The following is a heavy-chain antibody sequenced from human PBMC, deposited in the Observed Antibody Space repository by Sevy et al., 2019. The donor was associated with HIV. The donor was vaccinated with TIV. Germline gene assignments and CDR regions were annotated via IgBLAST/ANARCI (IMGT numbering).Heavy chain of an antibody. J-gene: IGHJ6*02. CDR3: ATDIPLGYCSGGSCYGMDV. D-gene: IGHD2-15*01. Sequence: ASVKVSCKASGYTFTGYYMHWVRQAPGQALEWIGWINPNSGGTNYAQKFQGRVTMTRDTSISTAYMELSRLRSDDTAVYYCATDIPLGYCSGGSCYGMDVWGQGTTVTVSS. CDR2: INPNSGGT. V-gene: IGHV1-2*02. CDR1: GYTFTGYY.